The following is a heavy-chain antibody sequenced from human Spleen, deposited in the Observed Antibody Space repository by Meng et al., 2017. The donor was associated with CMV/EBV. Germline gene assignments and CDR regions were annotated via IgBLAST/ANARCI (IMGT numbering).Heavy chain of an antibody. CDR3: ARGRDDWFDP. CDR1: GFTFSSYE. V-gene: IGHV3-48*03. J-gene: IGHJ5*02. D-gene: IGHD2-15*01. Sequence: LSLTCAASGFTFSSYEMNWVRQAPGKGLEWVSYISSSGSTIYYADSVKGRFTISRDNAKNSLYLQMNSLRAEDTAVYYCARGRDDWFDPWGQGTLVTVSS. CDR2: ISSSGSTI.